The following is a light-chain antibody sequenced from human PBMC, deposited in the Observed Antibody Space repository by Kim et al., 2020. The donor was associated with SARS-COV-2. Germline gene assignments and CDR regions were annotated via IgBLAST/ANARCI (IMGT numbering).Light chain of an antibody. J-gene: IGKJ2*01. CDR3: QQYKNWPPYT. CDR1: QSVGSN. V-gene: IGKV3-15*01. Sequence: SPGERVTLTCRASQSVGSNLAWYQQKPGQTPRLLIYGASNRAIGIPARFSGSGSGTEFTLTISSLESEDFAVYYCQQYKNWPPYTFGQGTKLEI. CDR2: GAS.